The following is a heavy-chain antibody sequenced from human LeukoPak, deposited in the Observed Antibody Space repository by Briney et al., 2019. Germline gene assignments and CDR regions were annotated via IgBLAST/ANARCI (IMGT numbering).Heavy chain of an antibody. V-gene: IGHV3-74*01. CDR1: GFTFSSSW. D-gene: IGHD5-12*01. CDR2: ISNDGTAT. Sequence: GGSLRLSCAASGFTFSSSWVNWVRQGPGKGLLWLSRISNDGTATNYADSVKGRFTISRDNAKNTVYLQMNSLRAEDTAVYYCARSGDSGYDKGDVWGKGTTVTVSS. CDR3: ARSGDSGYDKGDV. J-gene: IGHJ6*04.